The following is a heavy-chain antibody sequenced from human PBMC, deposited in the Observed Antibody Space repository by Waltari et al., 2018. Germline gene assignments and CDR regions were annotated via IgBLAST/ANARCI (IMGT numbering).Heavy chain of an antibody. CDR3: ARYSIAAAGTRPFDY. CDR1: GYSISSVSY. D-gene: IGHD6-13*01. Sequence: QVQLQESGPGLVKPSETLSLTCAVSGYSISSVSYWGWIRKPPGKGLECIGSLYHSGSTYSNPSLKSLVTISVDTSKNQFSLKLSSVTAADTAVYYCARYSIAAAGTRPFDYWGQGTLVTVSS. V-gene: IGHV4-38-2*01. CDR2: LYHSGST. J-gene: IGHJ4*02.